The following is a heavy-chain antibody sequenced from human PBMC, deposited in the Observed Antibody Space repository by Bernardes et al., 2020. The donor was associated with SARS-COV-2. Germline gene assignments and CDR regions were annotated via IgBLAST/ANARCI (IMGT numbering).Heavy chain of an antibody. D-gene: IGHD6-13*01. CDR1: GDSVSSVNYY. Sequence: SEPLSLTCTVSGDSVSSVNYYWTWLLQPPGKGLEWIGYMFHSGSTKYNPSLKSRVTISIDTSKNQFSLKLSSVIAADTAVYYCARDVGSSWTDFYFDLWGRGTLVTVSS. CDR3: ARDVGSSWTDFYFDL. J-gene: IGHJ2*01. V-gene: IGHV4-61*01. CDR2: MFHSGST.